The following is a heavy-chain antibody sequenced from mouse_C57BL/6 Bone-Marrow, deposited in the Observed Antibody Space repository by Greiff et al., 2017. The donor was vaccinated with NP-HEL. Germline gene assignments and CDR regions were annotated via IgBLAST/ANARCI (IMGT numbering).Heavy chain of an antibody. CDR2: IDPETGGT. CDR3: TSYSNYDD. CDR1: GYTFTDYE. V-gene: IGHV1-15*01. Sequence: VQLQQSGAELVRPGASVTLSCKASGYTFTDYEMHWVKQTPVHGLEWIGAIDPETGGTAYNQKFKGKAILTADTSSSTAYMELRSLTSEDSAVYYCTSYSNYDDWGQGTTLTVSS. D-gene: IGHD2-5*01. J-gene: IGHJ2*01.